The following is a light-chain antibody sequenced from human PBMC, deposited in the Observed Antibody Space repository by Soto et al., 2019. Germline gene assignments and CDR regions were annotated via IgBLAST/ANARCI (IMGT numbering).Light chain of an antibody. V-gene: IGKV3-15*01. CDR3: QQYNNWPRAT. CDR2: RTS. Sequence: EIVMTQSPATLSVSPGERATLSCRASQSISSNLAWYQQKPGQAPRLLMFRTSSRATGLPARFSGSGSGTEFNLTISSLKSEDFGVYYCQQYNNWPRATFGGGTKVDIK. CDR1: QSISSN. J-gene: IGKJ4*01.